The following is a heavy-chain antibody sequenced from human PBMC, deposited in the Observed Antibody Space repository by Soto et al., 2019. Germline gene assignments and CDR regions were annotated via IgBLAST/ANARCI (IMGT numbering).Heavy chain of an antibody. J-gene: IGHJ6*02. CDR3: AKDLCSGYDPFFYYYYGMDV. Sequence: GGSLRLSCAASGFTFSSYAMSWVRQAPGKALAWVSAISGSGGSTYYADSVKGRFTISRDNSKNTLYLQMNSLRAEDTAVYYCAKDLCSGYDPFFYYYYGMDVCSEGXTV. CDR1: GFTFSSYA. V-gene: IGHV3-23*01. CDR2: ISGSGGST. D-gene: IGHD5-12*01.